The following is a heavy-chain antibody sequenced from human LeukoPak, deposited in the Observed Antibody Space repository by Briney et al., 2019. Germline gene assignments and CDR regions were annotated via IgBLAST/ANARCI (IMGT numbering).Heavy chain of an antibody. J-gene: IGHJ4*02. Sequence: GGSLRLSCAASGFTFTIYAMSWVRQAPGKGLEWVSTISGNGGSTYYADSVKGRFTISRDNSKNTLYLQMNSLRAEDMAVYYCAKLGQGGYIDYWGQGTLVTVSS. V-gene: IGHV3-23*01. CDR2: ISGNGGST. CDR3: AKLGQGGYIDY. CDR1: GFTFTIYA. D-gene: IGHD1-26*01.